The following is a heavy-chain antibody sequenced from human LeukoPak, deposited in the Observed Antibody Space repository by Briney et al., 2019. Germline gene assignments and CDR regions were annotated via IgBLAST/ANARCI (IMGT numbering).Heavy chain of an antibody. CDR1: GGTFSA. CDR2: IIPGIGAT. J-gene: IGHJ5*02. V-gene: IGHV1-69*05. D-gene: IGHD3-22*01. CDR3: ARDFLDSHGYYYWYDP. Sequence: GASVKVSCRASGGTFSAITWVRQAPGQGLEWMGGIIPGIGATNYAQKFQGRLTITTDDSTSTAYMELRSLRSEDTALYYCARDFLDSHGYYYWYDPWGQGTQVTVSS.